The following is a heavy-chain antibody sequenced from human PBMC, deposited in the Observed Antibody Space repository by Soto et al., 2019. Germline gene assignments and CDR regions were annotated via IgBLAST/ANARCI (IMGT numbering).Heavy chain of an antibody. J-gene: IGHJ3*02. CDR2: IKSKTDGGTT. CDR3: TTDSDIVVVPAAMRGGSDAFDI. Sequence: GGSLRLSCAASGFTFSNAWMSWVRQAPGKGLEWVGRIKSKTDGGTTDYAAPVKGRFTISRDDSKNTLYLQMNSLKTEDTAVYYCTTDSDIVVVPAAMRGGSDAFDIWGQGTMVTVSS. V-gene: IGHV3-15*01. CDR1: GFTFSNAW. D-gene: IGHD2-2*01.